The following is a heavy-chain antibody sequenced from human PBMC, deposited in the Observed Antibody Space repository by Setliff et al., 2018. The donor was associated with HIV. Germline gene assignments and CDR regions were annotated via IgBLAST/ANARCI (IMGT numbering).Heavy chain of an antibody. CDR2: TSAYNGNT. D-gene: IGHD1-7*01. V-gene: IGHV1-18*04. CDR3: VIITGSISVRAFDV. CDR1: GNTFTNYR. J-gene: IGHJ3*01. Sequence: ASVKVSCKASGNTFTNYRINWVRQAPGQGLEWMGWTSAYNGNTDYAQMVRGRVTMTTDTSTSTAYMELSSLRSDDTGVYYCVIITGSISVRAFDVWGQGTMVTVSS.